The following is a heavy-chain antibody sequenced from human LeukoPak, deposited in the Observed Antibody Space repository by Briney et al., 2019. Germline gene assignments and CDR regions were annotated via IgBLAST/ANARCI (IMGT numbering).Heavy chain of an antibody. CDR3: ARAQDDILTGYFDY. Sequence: GGSLRLSCAASGFTFSNYGMHWVRQAPGKGLEWVSGINWNGGSTGYADSVKGQFTISRDNAKNSLYLQMNSLRAEDTALYYCARAQDDILTGYFDYWGQGTLVTVSS. CDR2: INWNGGST. V-gene: IGHV3-20*04. CDR1: GFTFSNYG. D-gene: IGHD3-9*01. J-gene: IGHJ4*02.